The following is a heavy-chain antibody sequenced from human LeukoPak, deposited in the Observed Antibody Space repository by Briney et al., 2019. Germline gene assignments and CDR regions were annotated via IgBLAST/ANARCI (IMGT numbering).Heavy chain of an antibody. CDR2: ISDRGSRT. J-gene: IGHJ4*02. V-gene: IGHV3-23*01. CDR3: AKRGVVIRVILVGFHKEAYYFDS. D-gene: IGHD3-22*01. CDR1: GLTLSNYG. Sequence: GGSLRLSCAVSGLTLSNYGMSWVRQAPGKGLEWVAGISDRGSRTNYADSVKGRFTISTDHPKNTLYLQMNSLRAEDTAVYFCAKRGVVIRVILVGFHKEAYYFDSWGQGALVTVSS.